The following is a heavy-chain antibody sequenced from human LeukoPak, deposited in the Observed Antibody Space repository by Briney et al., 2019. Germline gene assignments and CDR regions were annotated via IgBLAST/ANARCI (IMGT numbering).Heavy chain of an antibody. Sequence: SETLSLTCAVYGGSFSGYYWSWIRQPPGKGLEWIGEINHSGSTNYNPSLKSRVTISVDTSKNQFSLKLSSVTAADTAVYYCARHAAVVAAAGYYYYYYMDVWGKGTTVTISS. V-gene: IGHV4-34*01. CDR2: INHSGST. J-gene: IGHJ6*03. D-gene: IGHD6-19*01. CDR1: GGSFSGYY. CDR3: ARHAAVVAAAGYYYYYYMDV.